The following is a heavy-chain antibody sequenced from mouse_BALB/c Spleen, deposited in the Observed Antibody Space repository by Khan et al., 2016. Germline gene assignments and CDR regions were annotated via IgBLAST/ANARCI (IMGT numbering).Heavy chain of an antibody. CDR3: ARDYYGSSFFDY. CDR2: ITYSGST. CDR1: GYSITSDYA. J-gene: IGHJ3*01. V-gene: IGHV3-2*02. D-gene: IGHD1-1*01. Sequence: EVQLVESGPGLVKPSQSLSLTCSVTGYSITSDYAWNWLRQFPGSKLEWMGYITYSGSTSYNPSLKSRISITRDTSKNQFFLQLNSVTTEDTATYYCARDYYGSSFFDYWGQGTLVTVSA.